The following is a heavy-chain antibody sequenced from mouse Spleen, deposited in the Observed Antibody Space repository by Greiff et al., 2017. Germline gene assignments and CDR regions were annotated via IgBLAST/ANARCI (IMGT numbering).Heavy chain of an antibody. CDR2: INSNGGST. CDR1: GFTFSSYY. CDR3: ARHEEVRLFYYAMDY. D-gene: IGHD2-14*01. V-gene: IGHV5-6-2*01. J-gene: IGHJ4*01. Sequence: EVQLVESGGGLVKLGGSLKLSCAASGFTFSSYYMSWVRQTPEKRLELVAAINSNGGSTYYPDTVKGRFTISRDNAKNTLYLQMSSLKSEDTALYYCARHEEVRLFYYAMDYWGQGTSVTVSS.